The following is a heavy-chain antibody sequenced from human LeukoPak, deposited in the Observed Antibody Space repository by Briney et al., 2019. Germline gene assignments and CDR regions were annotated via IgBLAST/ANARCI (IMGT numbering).Heavy chain of an antibody. Sequence: PSETLSLTCAVYGESFRHYYWTWLRQTSAKGLEWIGEIDYLGRTSYNPSLKSRLRISIDTSKNQFSLGLSSVTAADTAVYYCARPVWCSSTICTGPFDVWGQGTLVAVSS. D-gene: IGHD3-16*01. J-gene: IGHJ4*02. CDR1: GESFRHYY. CDR3: ARPVWCSSTICTGPFDV. V-gene: IGHV4-34*01. CDR2: IDYLGRT.